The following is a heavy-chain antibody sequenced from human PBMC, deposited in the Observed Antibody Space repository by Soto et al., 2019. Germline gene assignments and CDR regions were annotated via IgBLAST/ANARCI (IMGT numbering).Heavy chain of an antibody. CDR2: ISAYNGNT. D-gene: IGHD3-10*01. V-gene: IGHV1-18*01. CDR1: GDTIASYG. CDR3: SRVDPGETSPFAH. J-gene: IGHJ4*02. Sequence: ASVKVSSKASGDTIASYGICWVRQDPGQGLEWMGWISAYNGNTNYAQKLQGRVTMTTDTSTSTAYMELRSLRSDDTAVYYCSRVDPGETSPFAHWGQGTLVTVSP.